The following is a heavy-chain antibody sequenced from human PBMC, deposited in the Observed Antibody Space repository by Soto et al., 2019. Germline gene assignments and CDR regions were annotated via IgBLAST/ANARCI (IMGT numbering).Heavy chain of an antibody. Sequence: QVQLVQSEGEMKKPGASVKVSCKASGYTFTSFGIGWVRQAPGQGLEYMGWITVYNGNTNYAQKFQGRVTMTADTSTSTDYLELTNLISDDTAVYYCARFLQLRPRDYWGQGTLVTVSS. D-gene: IGHD5-18*01. CDR3: ARFLQLRPRDY. V-gene: IGHV1-18*04. CDR1: GYTFTSFG. J-gene: IGHJ4*02. CDR2: ITVYNGNT.